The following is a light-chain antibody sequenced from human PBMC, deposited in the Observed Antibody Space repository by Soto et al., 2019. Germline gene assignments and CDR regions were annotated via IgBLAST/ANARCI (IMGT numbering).Light chain of an antibody. CDR2: STF. J-gene: IGKJ1*01. CDR1: QSDSSRF. Sequence: DIVLTQSPGTLSLSPGERVTLSCRASQSDSSRFLAWYQQKPGQAPRLLIHSTFRRDTGIPDRFSGSGSGTDFTLTISRLEPEDYAVYYCQLYGSSWTFGQGTKVEIK. CDR3: QLYGSSWT. V-gene: IGKV3-20*01.